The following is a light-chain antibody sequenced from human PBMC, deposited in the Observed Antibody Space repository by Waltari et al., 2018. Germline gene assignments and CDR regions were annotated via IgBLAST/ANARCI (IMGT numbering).Light chain of an antibody. J-gene: IGLJ2*01. CDR1: HLGSKN. CDR3: HVWDSISDHVI. V-gene: IGLV3-21*02. CDR2: DDT. Sequence: SYVLTQPPSVSVAPGQTARITCCDTHLGSKNSHWSQQKPGQAPLLVVSDDTDRPSGIPERIAGSHSGTTATLTISRVEAGDEADYYCHVWDSISDHVIFGGGTKLTVL.